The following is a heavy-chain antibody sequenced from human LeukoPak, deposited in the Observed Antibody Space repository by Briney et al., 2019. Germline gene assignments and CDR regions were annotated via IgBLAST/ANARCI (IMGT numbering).Heavy chain of an antibody. CDR2: ISSNGGST. V-gene: IGHV3-64*01. J-gene: IGHJ4*02. CDR1: GFTFSSYA. Sequence: PGGSLRLSCAASGFTFSSYAMHWVRQAPGKGLEYVSAISSNGGSTYYAHSVKGRFTISRDNSKNTLYLQMGSLRAEDMAVYYCAREPYSSGWFDYWGQGTLVTVSS. D-gene: IGHD6-19*01. CDR3: AREPYSSGWFDY.